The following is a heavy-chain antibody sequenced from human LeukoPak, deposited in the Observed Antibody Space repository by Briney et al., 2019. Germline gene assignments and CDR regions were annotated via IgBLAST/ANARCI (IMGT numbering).Heavy chain of an antibody. V-gene: IGHV1-2*04. CDR1: GYTFTGYY. J-gene: IGHJ3*02. CDR3: ARVGRGRAAAGFGAFDI. D-gene: IGHD6-13*01. Sequence: ASVKVSCKASGYTFTGYYMHWVRQAPGQGLEWMGWINPNSGGTNYAQKFQGWVTMTRDTSISTAYMELSRLRSDDTAVYYCARVGRGRAAAGFGAFDIWGQGTRVTVSS. CDR2: INPNSGGT.